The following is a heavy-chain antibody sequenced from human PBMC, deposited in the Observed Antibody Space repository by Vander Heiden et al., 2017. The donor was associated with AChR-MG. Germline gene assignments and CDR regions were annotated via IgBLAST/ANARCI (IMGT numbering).Heavy chain of an antibody. CDR1: GFTFSSYA. D-gene: IGHD6-13*01. CDR2: ISYDGSNK. CDR3: AREGRAAAAGTGSAFDY. J-gene: IGHJ4*02. Sequence: QVQLVASGGGVVQPGRSMRLSCAASGFTFSSYAMHWVRQAPGKGLEWVAVISYDGSNKYYADSVKGRFTISRDNSKNTLYLQMNSLRAEDTAVYYCAREGRAAAAGTGSAFDYWGQGTLVTVSS. V-gene: IGHV3-30-3*01.